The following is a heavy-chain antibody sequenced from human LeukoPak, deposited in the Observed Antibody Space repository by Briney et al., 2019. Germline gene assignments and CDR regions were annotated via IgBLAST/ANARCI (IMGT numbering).Heavy chain of an antibody. V-gene: IGHV4-59*01. CDR3: ARSGTYSSSWYVH. D-gene: IGHD6-13*01. CDR2: IYYSGST. J-gene: IGHJ4*02. Sequence: SETLSLTCTVSGGSISSYYWSWIRQPPGKGLERIGYIYYSGSTNYNPSLKSRVTISVDTSKNQFSLKLSSVTAADTAVYYCARSGTYSSSWYVHWGQGTLVTVSS. CDR1: GGSISSYY.